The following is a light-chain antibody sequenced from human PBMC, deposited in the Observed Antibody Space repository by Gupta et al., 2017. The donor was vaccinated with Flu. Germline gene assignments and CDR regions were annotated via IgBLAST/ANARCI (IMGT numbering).Light chain of an antibody. CDR1: SLSNSY. CDR2: DKN. Sequence: SSELPQDPAVSVALGQTVRTTCQGYSLSNSYASWYHQKPGQAPVLVIYDKNIRPSGSPDRFSGSSSGNTASLTITGAQAEEEADYYCNARDSTDNHQAVFGGGTKLTVL. V-gene: IGLV3-19*01. CDR3: NARDSTDNHQAV. J-gene: IGLJ2*01.